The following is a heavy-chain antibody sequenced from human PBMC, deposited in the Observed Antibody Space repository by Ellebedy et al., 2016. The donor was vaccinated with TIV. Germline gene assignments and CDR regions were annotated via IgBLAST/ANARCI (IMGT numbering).Heavy chain of an antibody. J-gene: IGHJ5*01. CDR3: ARQFMVRGVNPDS. D-gene: IGHD3-10*01. CDR1: GGSISSGNYY. CDR2: IYYSGNT. Sequence: SETLSLTXTVSGGSISSGNYYWGWIRQPPGKGLEWIGSIYYSGNTYYNPSLKSRVTISVETSKNQFSLNLTSVTAADTAVYFCARQFMVRGVNPDSWGQGTRVTVSS. V-gene: IGHV4-39*01.